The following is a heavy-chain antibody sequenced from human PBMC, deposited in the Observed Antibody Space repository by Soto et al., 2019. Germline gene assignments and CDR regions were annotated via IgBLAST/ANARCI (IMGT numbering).Heavy chain of an antibody. V-gene: IGHV3-15*07. J-gene: IGHJ6*02. CDR2: IKSKTDGGTT. Sequence: PGGSLRLSCAASGFTFSNAWMNWVRQAPGKGLEWVGRIKSKTDGGTTDYAAPVKGRFTISRDDSKNTLYLQMNSLKTEDTAVYYCTSHEVPAAMSMSLTEYYYYGMDVWGQGTTVTVSS. D-gene: IGHD2-2*01. CDR3: TSHEVPAAMSMSLTEYYYYGMDV. CDR1: GFTFSNAW.